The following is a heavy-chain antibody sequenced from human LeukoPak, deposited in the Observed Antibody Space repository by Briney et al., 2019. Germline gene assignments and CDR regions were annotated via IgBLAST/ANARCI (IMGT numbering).Heavy chain of an antibody. D-gene: IGHD3-10*01. J-gene: IGHJ3*02. CDR3: APRPPMVRGAIDI. CDR2: ISAYNGNT. Sequence: ASLKVSCKASVYTFTRYYMHWVRQAPGQGLEWMGWISAYNGNTNYAQKLQGRVTMTTDTSTSTAYMELRSLRSDDPAVCYCAPRPPMVRGAIDIWGQGTMVTVSS. CDR1: VYTFTRYY. V-gene: IGHV1-18*04.